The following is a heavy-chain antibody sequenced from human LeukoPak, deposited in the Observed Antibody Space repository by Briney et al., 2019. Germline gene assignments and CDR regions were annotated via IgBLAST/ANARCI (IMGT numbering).Heavy chain of an antibody. CDR1: GFTFSSYW. CDR2: IKQDGSEK. Sequence: PGGSLRLSCAASGFTFSSYWMSWVRQAPGKGLEWVANIKQDGSEKYYVDSVKGRFTISRDNAKNSLYLQMNSLRAEDTAVCYCASTIDSEDLDYWGQGTLVTVSS. D-gene: IGHD2-15*01. V-gene: IGHV3-7*01. CDR3: ASTIDSEDLDY. J-gene: IGHJ4*02.